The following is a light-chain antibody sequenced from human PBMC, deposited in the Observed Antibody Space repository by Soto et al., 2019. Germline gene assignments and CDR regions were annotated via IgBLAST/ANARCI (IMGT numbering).Light chain of an antibody. V-gene: IGKV1-33*01. J-gene: IGKJ2*01. Sequence: DIQMTQSPSSLSASVGDRVTIACQASQDINNYLHWYQQKPGKAPKLLIYDASNLETGVPSRFSGSVSGTDFTFTISSLQPEDIATYYCQQYHTLPYTFGQGTKLEIK. CDR2: DAS. CDR3: QQYHTLPYT. CDR1: QDINNY.